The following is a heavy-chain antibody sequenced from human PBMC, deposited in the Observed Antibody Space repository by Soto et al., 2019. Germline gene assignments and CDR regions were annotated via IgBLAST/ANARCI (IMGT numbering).Heavy chain of an antibody. V-gene: IGHV4-59*01. Sequence: SETLSLTCTVSGGSTSSYYWSWIRQPPGKGLEWIGYIYYSGSTNYNPSLKSRVTISVDTSKNQFSLKLSSVTAADTAVYYCARGHYRYYDSSGYYDYYYGMDVWGQGTTVTVSS. CDR2: IYYSGST. J-gene: IGHJ6*02. CDR3: ARGHYRYYDSSGYYDYYYGMDV. D-gene: IGHD3-22*01. CDR1: GGSTSSYY.